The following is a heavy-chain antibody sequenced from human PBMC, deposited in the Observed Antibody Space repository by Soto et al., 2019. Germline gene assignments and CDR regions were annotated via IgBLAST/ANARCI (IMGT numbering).Heavy chain of an antibody. J-gene: IGHJ5*02. D-gene: IGHD2-2*01. CDR2: IYYSGST. V-gene: IGHV4-39*01. CDR1: GGSISSSSYY. CDR3: ATDTYCSSTSCSSWFDP. Sequence: SETLSLTCTVSGGSISSSSYYWGWIRQPPGKGLEWIGSIYYSGSTYYNPSLKSRVTISVDTSKNQFSLKLSSVTAADTAVYYCATDTYCSSTSCSSWFDPWGQGTLVTVSS.